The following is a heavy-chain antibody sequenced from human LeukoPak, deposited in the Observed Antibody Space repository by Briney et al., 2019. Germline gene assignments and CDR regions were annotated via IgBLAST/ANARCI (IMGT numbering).Heavy chain of an antibody. V-gene: IGHV4-61*02. D-gene: IGHD3-22*01. CDR2: IYTSGST. J-gene: IGHJ5*02. CDR1: GGSISSGSYY. Sequence: SQTLSLTCTVSGGSISSGSYYWSWIRQPAGRGLEWIGRIYTSGSTNYNPSLKSRVTISADTSKNQFSLKLSSVTAADTAVYYCARLYYDSSGYPWFDPWGQGTLVTVSS. CDR3: ARLYYDSSGYPWFDP.